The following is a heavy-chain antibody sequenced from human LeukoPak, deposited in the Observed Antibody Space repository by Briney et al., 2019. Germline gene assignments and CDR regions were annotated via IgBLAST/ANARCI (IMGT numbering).Heavy chain of an antibody. CDR1: GGSISSGDYY. J-gene: IGHJ5*02. CDR3: ARVGHYYGSENNWFDP. V-gene: IGHV4-30-4*01. D-gene: IGHD3-10*01. CDR2: IYYSGST. Sequence: SETLSLTCTVSGGSISSGDYYWSWIRQPPGKGLEWIGCIYYSGSTYYNPSLKSRVTISVDTSKNQFSLKLSSVTAADTAVYYCARVGHYYGSENNWFDPWGQGTLVTVSS.